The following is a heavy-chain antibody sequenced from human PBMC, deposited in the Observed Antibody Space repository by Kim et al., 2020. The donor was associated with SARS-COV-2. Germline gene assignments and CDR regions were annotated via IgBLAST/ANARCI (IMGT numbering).Heavy chain of an antibody. CDR1: GFTFGNYP. Sequence: GGSLRLSCAASGFTFGNYPVTWVRQAPGKGLEWVSSLSGSSSNKYYAASVRGRFTITRDISRSTVYLQVGSLGVEDTAVYYCATGTRSLEGCWGQGTLVTVSS. D-gene: IGHD1-1*01. J-gene: IGHJ4*02. CDR2: LSGSSSNK. CDR3: ATGTRSLEGC. V-gene: IGHV3-23*01.